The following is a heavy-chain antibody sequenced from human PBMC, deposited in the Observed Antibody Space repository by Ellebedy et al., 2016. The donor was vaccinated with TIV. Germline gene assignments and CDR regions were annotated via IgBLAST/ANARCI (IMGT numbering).Heavy chain of an antibody. CDR3: AKDDVDTAMVDY. V-gene: IGHV3-23*01. Sequence: GESLKISXAASGFTFSSYAMSWVRQAPGKGLEWVSAISGSGGSTYYADSVKGRFTISRDNSKNTLYLQMNSLRAEDTAVYYCAKDDVDTAMVDYWGQGTLVTVSS. CDR1: GFTFSSYA. D-gene: IGHD5-18*01. CDR2: ISGSGGST. J-gene: IGHJ4*02.